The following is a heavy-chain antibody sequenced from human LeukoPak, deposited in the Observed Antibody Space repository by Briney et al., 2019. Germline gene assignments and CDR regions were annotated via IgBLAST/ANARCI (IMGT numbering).Heavy chain of an antibody. V-gene: IGHV3-9*01. CDR3: AKDIRATSVAGTSGFDS. D-gene: IGHD6-19*01. CDR2: ISWNSGEI. Sequence: GRSLRLSCAASGFTFDDYAMHWVRQAPGKGLEWVSGISWNSGEIVYADSVKGRFTISRDNAKNSLYLQMNTLRAEDTALYYCAKDIRATSVAGTSGFDSWGQGTLVTVSS. CDR1: GFTFDDYA. J-gene: IGHJ4*02.